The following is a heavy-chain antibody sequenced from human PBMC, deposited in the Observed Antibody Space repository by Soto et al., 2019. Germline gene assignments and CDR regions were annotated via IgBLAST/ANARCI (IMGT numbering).Heavy chain of an antibody. D-gene: IGHD2-2*01. V-gene: IGHV2-5*02. CDR1: GFSLSTTAEG. J-gene: IGHJ4*02. Sequence: QITLKESGPTLVNPTQTLTLTCTFSGFSLSTTAEGVGWIRQPPGKALEWLALIYWDDDERYSPSLKSRLTITKDTSKNQLVLTMTNVDPVDTATYYCAHGSCSSADCYPNPYLDYWGQGIVVTVSS. CDR2: IYWDDDE. CDR3: AHGSCSSADCYPNPYLDY.